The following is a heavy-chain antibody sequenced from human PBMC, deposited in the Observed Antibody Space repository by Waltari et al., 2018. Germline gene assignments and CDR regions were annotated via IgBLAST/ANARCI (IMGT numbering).Heavy chain of an antibody. CDR3: ARRLSPYWELRYDWFDP. V-gene: IGHV5-51*01. CDR2: TYPGDTDT. CDR1: GYSFTSYW. J-gene: IGHJ5*02. D-gene: IGHD1-26*01. Sequence: EVQLVQSGAEVKKPGESLKISCKGSGYSFTSYWIGWVRQMPGKGLEWMGITYPGDTDTRYSPSVQGQVTISAAKSISTAYLQWSSLKASDTAMYYCARRLSPYWELRYDWFDPWGQGTLVTVSS.